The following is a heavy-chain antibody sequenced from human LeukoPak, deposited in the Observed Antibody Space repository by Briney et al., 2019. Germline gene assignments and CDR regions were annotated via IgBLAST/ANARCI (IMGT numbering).Heavy chain of an antibody. V-gene: IGHV4-59*01. CDR3: AREHDSGWGYYLDY. CDR2: IYYSGST. CDR1: GVSISTYH. J-gene: IGHJ4*02. Sequence: SETLSLSCSVSGVSISTYHWNWIRQPPGKGLEWIGSIYYSGSTNYNPSLKSRVTMSVDTAKNRFALKLSSVTAADTAVYYCAREHDSGWGYYLDYWGQGTLVTVSS. D-gene: IGHD6-19*01.